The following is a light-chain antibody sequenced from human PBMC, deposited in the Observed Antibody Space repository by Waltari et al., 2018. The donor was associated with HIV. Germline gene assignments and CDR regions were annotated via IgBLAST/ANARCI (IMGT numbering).Light chain of an antibody. V-gene: IGKV3-11*01. J-gene: IGKJ4*01. CDR2: EAS. Sequence: EIVLTQSPATLSLSPGERAPLPCRASQSVSSYLAWYKQKPGQAPRLLINEASNRATGIPARFSGSGSGTDFTLTISSLEPEAFAVYYCQQRSNWPLTFGGGTKVEIK. CDR3: QQRSNWPLT. CDR1: QSVSSY.